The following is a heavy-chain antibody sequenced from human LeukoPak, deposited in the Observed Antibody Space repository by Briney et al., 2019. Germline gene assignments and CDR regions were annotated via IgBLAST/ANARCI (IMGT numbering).Heavy chain of an antibody. CDR1: GFAFSNYG. J-gene: IGHJ4*02. CDR3: AKDQTTYCSGASCYQLPDY. D-gene: IGHD2-15*01. Sequence: PGGSLRLSCAASGFAFSNYGMHWVRQAPGKGLEWVAVISYDGSNKYYADSVRGRFTISRDNSKNTLYLQMNSLRAEDTSMYYCAKDQTTYCSGASCYQLPDYWGQGTLVTVSS. V-gene: IGHV3-30*18. CDR2: ISYDGSNK.